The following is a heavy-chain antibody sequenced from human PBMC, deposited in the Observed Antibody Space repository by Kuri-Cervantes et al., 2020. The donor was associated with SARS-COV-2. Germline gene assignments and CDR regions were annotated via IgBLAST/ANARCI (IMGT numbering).Heavy chain of an antibody. D-gene: IGHD6-13*01. Sequence: LRLSCTVSGGSISSGSYYWSWIRQPAGKGLEWIGYIYTSGSTNYNPSLKSRVTISVDTSKNQFSLKLSSVTAADTAVYYRASEYSSLRGWFDPWGQGTLVTVSS. V-gene: IGHV4-61*09. CDR2: IYTSGST. CDR1: GGSISSGSYY. J-gene: IGHJ5*02. CDR3: ASEYSSLRGWFDP.